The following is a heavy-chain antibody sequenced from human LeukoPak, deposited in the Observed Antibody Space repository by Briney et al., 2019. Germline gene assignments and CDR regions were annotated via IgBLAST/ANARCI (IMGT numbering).Heavy chain of an antibody. Sequence: GGSLRLSCVVSGITVSNYDITWVRQAPGKGLEWVSSISSSSSYIYYADSVKGRFTISRGNAKNSLYLQMNSLRAEDTAVYYCARERLLWFGDPEWFDYWGQGTLVTVSS. J-gene: IGHJ4*02. V-gene: IGHV3-21*01. D-gene: IGHD3-10*01. CDR2: ISSSSSYI. CDR3: ARERLLWFGDPEWFDY. CDR1: GITVSNYD.